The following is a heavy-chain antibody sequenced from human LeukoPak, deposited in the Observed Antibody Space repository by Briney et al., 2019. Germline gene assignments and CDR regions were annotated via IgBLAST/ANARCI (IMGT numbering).Heavy chain of an antibody. V-gene: IGHV4-34*01. Sequence: PSETLSLTCTVSGGSISSYYWSWIRQPPGKGLEWIGEINHSGSTNYNPSLKSRVTISVDTSKNQFSLKLSSVTAADTAVYYCARGRVVPAANVFDYWGQGTLVTVSS. D-gene: IGHD2-2*01. CDR2: INHSGST. CDR3: ARGRVVPAANVFDY. J-gene: IGHJ4*02. CDR1: GGSISSYY.